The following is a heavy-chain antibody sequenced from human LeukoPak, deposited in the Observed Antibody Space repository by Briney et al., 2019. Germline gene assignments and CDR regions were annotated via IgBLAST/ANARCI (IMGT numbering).Heavy chain of an antibody. CDR2: INHSGST. CDR3: ARFIEATTVPYYFDY. D-gene: IGHD5-12*01. Sequence: SETLSLTCAVYGGSFSGYYWSWIRQPPGKGLEWIGEINHSGSTNYNPSLKSRVTISVDTSKNQFSLKLSSVTAANTAVYYCARFIEATTVPYYFDYWGQGTLVTVSS. CDR1: GGSFSGYY. V-gene: IGHV4-34*01. J-gene: IGHJ4*02.